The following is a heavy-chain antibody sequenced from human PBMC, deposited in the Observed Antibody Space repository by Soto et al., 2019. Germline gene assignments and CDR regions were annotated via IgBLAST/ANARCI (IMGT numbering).Heavy chain of an antibody. D-gene: IGHD1-26*01. V-gene: IGHV3-33*01. Sequence: QVQLVESGGGVVQPGRSLRLSCAASGFTFSSYGMHWVRQAPGKGLEWVAVIWYDGSNKYYADSVKGRFTISRDNSKNTLYLQMNSLRAEDTAVYYCAREGVVGAAPDYWGQGTLVTVSS. CDR3: AREGVVGAAPDY. J-gene: IGHJ4*02. CDR2: IWYDGSNK. CDR1: GFTFSSYG.